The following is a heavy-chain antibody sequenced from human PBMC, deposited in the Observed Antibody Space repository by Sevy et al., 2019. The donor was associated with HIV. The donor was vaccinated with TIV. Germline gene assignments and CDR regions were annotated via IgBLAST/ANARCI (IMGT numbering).Heavy chain of an antibody. Sequence: GESLKISCKGSGYSFTSYWIGWVRQMPGKGLEWMGIIYPGDSDTRYSPSFQGQVTISADKSFNTAYLQWSSLKASDTAMYYCARDGYYDSSSYYYFDSWGQGTLVTVSS. D-gene: IGHD3-22*01. CDR3: ARDGYYDSSSYYYFDS. CDR1: GYSFTSYW. CDR2: IYPGDSDT. V-gene: IGHV5-51*01. J-gene: IGHJ4*02.